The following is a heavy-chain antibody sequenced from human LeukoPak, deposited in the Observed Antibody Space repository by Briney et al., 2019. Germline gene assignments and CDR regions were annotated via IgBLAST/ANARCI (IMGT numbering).Heavy chain of an antibody. CDR3: AREITIFGVVIGERAGFKYMDV. J-gene: IGHJ6*03. D-gene: IGHD3-3*01. CDR1: GGTFSSYA. V-gene: IGHV1-69*13. Sequence: GASVKVSCKASGGTFSSYAISWVRQAPGQGLEWMGGIIPIFGTANYAQKFQGRVTITADESTSTAYMELSSLRSEDTAVYYCAREITIFGVVIGERAGFKYMDVWGKGTTVTVSS. CDR2: IIPIFGTA.